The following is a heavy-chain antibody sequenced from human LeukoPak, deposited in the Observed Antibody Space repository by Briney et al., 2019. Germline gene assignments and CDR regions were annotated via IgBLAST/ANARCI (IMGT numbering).Heavy chain of an antibody. V-gene: IGHV3-53*01. CDR2: IYSAGST. CDR3: ARANSGSHSYFQH. J-gene: IGHJ1*01. CDR1: GFTFSSYA. Sequence: ESGGSLRLSCAASGFTFSSYAMSWVRKAPGKGLEWVSIIYSAGSTYYADSVKGRFTISRDNSKNTLYLQMDSLRAEDTAVYYCARANSGSHSYFQHWGQGTLVTVSS. D-gene: IGHD1-26*01.